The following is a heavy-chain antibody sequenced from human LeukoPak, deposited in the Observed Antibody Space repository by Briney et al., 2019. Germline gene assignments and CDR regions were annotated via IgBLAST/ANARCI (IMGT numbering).Heavy chain of an antibody. CDR3: ARGGAARNFRGGGLDP. CDR1: GGSISTYY. D-gene: IGHD3-10*01. CDR2: IYYTGST. J-gene: IGHJ5*02. V-gene: IGHV4-59*01. Sequence: SQTLSLTCTLSGGSISTYYGSWIRQPPGKGLEWVGYIYYTGSTSYNPSLNSRVTLPEETSKAQFSWRLSALTVAARPGFSFARGGAARNFRGGGLDPWGQGTLVTASS.